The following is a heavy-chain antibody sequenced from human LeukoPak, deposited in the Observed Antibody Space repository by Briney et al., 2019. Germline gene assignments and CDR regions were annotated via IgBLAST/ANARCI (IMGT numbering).Heavy chain of an antibody. CDR2: IKQDGSEK. CDR3: ARAIPTYYSDSSGYYYGY. Sequence: GGSLRLSCAASGFTFSSYWMSWVRQAPGKGLEWVANIKQDGSEKYYVDSVKGRFTISRDNAKNSLYLQMNSLRAEDTAVYYCARAIPTYYSDSSGYYYGYWGQGTLVTVSS. J-gene: IGHJ4*02. D-gene: IGHD3-22*01. CDR1: GFTFSSYW. V-gene: IGHV3-7*01.